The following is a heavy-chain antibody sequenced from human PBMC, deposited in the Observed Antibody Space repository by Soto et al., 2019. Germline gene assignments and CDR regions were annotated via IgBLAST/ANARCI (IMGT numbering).Heavy chain of an antibody. V-gene: IGHV4-59*08. J-gene: IGHJ6*03. Sequence: SETLSLTCTVSGGSISSYYWSWIRQPPGKGLEWIGYIYYSGSTNYNPSLKSRVTISVDTSKNQFSLKLSSVTAADTAVYYCARGTDLAEVPAANTYGGGYYYMDVWGKGTTVTVSS. CDR1: GGSISSYY. D-gene: IGHD2-2*01. CDR3: ARGTDLAEVPAANTYGGGYYYMDV. CDR2: IYYSGST.